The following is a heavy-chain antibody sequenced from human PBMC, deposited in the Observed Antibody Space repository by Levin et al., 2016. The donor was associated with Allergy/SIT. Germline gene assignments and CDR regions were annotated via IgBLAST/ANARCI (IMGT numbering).Heavy chain of an antibody. D-gene: IGHD1-26*01. CDR2: ISYDGSNE. V-gene: IGHV3-30*18. CDR3: AKDLGKAQWELLGPFDY. J-gene: IGHJ4*02. Sequence: WIRQPPGKGLEWVAVISYDGSNEYYADSVKGRFTISRDNSKNTLYLQMSSLRVEDTALYYCAKDLGKAQWELLGPFDYWGQGTLVTVSS.